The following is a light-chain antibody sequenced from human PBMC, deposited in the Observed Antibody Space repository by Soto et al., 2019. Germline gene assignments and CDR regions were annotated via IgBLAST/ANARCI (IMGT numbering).Light chain of an antibody. V-gene: IGKV3-20*01. Sequence: TQSPGTLSLSPGERATLSCRAVQSVTSTYMAWYQQKPGQAPRLLIYATSFRATGIPDRFRGSGSGTDFTLTISSLEPEDSAVYYCQASSTSPWPFGQGTTVEIK. CDR3: QASSTSPWP. J-gene: IGKJ1*01. CDR1: QSVTSTY. CDR2: ATS.